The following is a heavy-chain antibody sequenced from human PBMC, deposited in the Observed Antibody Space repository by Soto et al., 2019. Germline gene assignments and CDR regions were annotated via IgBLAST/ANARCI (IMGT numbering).Heavy chain of an antibody. CDR1: GFTFSSYS. J-gene: IGHJ4*02. V-gene: IGHV3-48*02. D-gene: IGHD3-3*01. CDR2: ISSSSSTI. Sequence: SGGSLRLSCAASGFTFSSYSMNWVRQAPGKGLEWVSYISSSSSTIYYADSVKGRFTISRDNAKNSLYLQMNSLRDEDTAVYYSARFYALWSGSGKYYFDYWGQGTLVTVSS. CDR3: ARFYALWSGSGKYYFDY.